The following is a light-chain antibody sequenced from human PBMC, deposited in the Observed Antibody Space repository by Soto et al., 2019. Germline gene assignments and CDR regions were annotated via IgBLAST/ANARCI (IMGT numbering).Light chain of an antibody. CDR1: QDISIY. J-gene: IGKJ1*01. Sequence: IQLTQSPSSLSASVGDSVTITCRASQDISIYLAWYQQKPGKAPNLLIYAASSLQSGVPSRFTGSGSGTEFTLTINSLQPDDFATYYCQQYSVYWTFGQGTKVDIK. CDR2: AAS. CDR3: QQYSVYWT. V-gene: IGKV1-9*01.